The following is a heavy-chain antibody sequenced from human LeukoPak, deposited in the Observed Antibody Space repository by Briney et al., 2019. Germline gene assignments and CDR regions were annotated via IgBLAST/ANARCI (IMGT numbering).Heavy chain of an antibody. CDR1: GFTFSTYS. V-gene: IGHV3-21*01. CDR3: ARLGGYGNYYDSAYAFDI. J-gene: IGHJ3*02. Sequence: GGSLRLSCAASGFTFSTYSMNWVRQAPGKGLEWVSSIVSSSTSYIYYADSVKGRFTISRDNAKNSLYLQMNSLRAEDTAVYYCARLGGYGNYYDSAYAFDIWGQGTMVTVSS. CDR2: IVSSSTSYI. D-gene: IGHD3-22*01.